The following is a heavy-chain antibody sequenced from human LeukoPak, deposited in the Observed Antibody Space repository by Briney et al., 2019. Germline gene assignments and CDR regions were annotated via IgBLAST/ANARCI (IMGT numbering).Heavy chain of an antibody. CDR3: ARGLFPNYDFWSEDDY. D-gene: IGHD3-3*01. Sequence: ASVKVSCKASGYTFTGYYMHWVRQAPGQGLEWMGWINPNSGGTNYAQKFQGRVTMTRDTSISTAYMELSSLRSEDTAVYYCARGLFPNYDFWSEDDYWGQGTLVTVSS. V-gene: IGHV1-2*02. CDR1: GYTFTGYY. CDR2: INPNSGGT. J-gene: IGHJ4*02.